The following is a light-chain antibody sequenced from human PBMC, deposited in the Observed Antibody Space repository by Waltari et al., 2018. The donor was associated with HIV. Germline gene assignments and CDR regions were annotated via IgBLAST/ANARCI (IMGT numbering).Light chain of an antibody. CDR3: QQTYKLPLT. J-gene: IGKJ4*01. CDR2: GAS. V-gene: IGKV1-39*01. Sequence: ELTQSPSSLSASVGDSVTITCRASQGIGGSLSCFQLKSNKYTKLMIYGASSLQSGVPPRFRGSGSGTEFNLTIVNLQPEDFATYYCQQTYKLPLTFGGGTTLDVK. CDR1: QGIGGS.